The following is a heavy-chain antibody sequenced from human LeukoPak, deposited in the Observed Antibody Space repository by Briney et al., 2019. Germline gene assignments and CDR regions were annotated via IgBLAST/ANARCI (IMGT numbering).Heavy chain of an antibody. Sequence: GGSLRLSCAASGFTFSNAWMSWVRQAPGKGLEWVGRIKSKTEGGTTDYGAPVKGRFTISRDYSKNTLYLQMNSLKTEDTAVYYCTTGRLYCGNGVCYLPAYWGQGALVTVSS. V-gene: IGHV3-15*01. CDR1: GFTFSNAW. J-gene: IGHJ4*02. CDR2: IKSKTEGGTT. D-gene: IGHD2-8*01. CDR3: TTGRLYCGNGVCYLPAY.